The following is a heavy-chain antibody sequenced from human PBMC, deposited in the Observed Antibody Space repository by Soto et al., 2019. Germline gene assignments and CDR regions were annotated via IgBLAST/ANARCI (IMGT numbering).Heavy chain of an antibody. CDR2: IQPSSGFT. V-gene: IGHV1-46*01. CDR1: GYTFTSNY. J-gene: IGHJ4*02. D-gene: IGHD4-17*01. Sequence: QVQLVQSGAEVKKPGASAKLSCRASGYTFTSNYMHWVRQAPGQGLEWMGRIQPSSGFTRVAQKLQGRFSMTRDTSTSTVYMELRSLTSHDTAVYFCARDYGDYVFDYWGQGTLVTVSS. CDR3: ARDYGDYVFDY.